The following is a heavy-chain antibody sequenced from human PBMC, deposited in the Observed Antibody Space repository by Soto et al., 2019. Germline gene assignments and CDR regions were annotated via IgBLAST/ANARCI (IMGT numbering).Heavy chain of an antibody. V-gene: IGHV1-3*01. D-gene: IGHD1-1*01. CDR2: INAGNGDT. CDR1: RYSFTTYA. CDR3: ARDPGTGAALRAYHFDY. Sequence: GASVKVSCKXSRYSFTTYALHWVRQAPGQRLEWMGWINAGNGDTKYSEKLQGRVTITRDTSANTAYMELSSLRSEDTSVYYCARDPGTGAALRAYHFDYWGQGTLVTVSS. J-gene: IGHJ4*02.